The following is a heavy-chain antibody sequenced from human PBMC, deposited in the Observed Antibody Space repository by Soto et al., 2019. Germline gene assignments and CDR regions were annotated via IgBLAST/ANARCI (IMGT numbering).Heavy chain of an antibody. D-gene: IGHD2-15*01. CDR2: ISLRHHST. J-gene: IGHJ4*02. Sequence: ASVKVSCKTSGYTFVDYFIHWVRQAPGQGLEWMGIISLRHHSTSYAQKFQDRLSVTRDPSTSTIYMELSSLRSEDTAVYYCARGWPEMATIGSFDFWGQGTLVTVSS. CDR1: GYTFVDYF. V-gene: IGHV1-46*01. CDR3: ARGWPEMATIGSFDF.